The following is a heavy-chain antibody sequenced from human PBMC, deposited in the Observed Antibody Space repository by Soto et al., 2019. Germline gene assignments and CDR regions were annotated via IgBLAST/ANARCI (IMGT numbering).Heavy chain of an antibody. J-gene: IGHJ4*02. D-gene: IGHD3-9*01. CDR1: GGSISSNGYY. V-gene: IGHV4-31*03. Sequence: PSETLSLTCTVSGGSISSNGYYWNWIRQYPGKGLEWIGYIYHSGSTYYNPSLKSRVTISVDTSKNQFSLKLSSVTAADTAVYYCARMRAFYDILTGYQTPYYFDYWGQGTLVTVSS. CDR3: ARMRAFYDILTGYQTPYYFDY. CDR2: IYHSGST.